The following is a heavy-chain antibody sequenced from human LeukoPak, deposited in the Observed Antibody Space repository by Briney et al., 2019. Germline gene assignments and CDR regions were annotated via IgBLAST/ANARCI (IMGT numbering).Heavy chain of an antibody. V-gene: IGHV3-7*04. CDR2: IKQDGSEK. CDR3: ARGDLTSSGYVDFDY. Sequence: PGGSLRLSCAASGFTFSNYWMSWVRQAPGEGLEWVANIKQDGSEKFYVDSVKGRFTISRDNAKNSLYLQMNSLRAEDTAVYYCARGDLTSSGYVDFDYWGQGTLVTVSS. J-gene: IGHJ4*02. D-gene: IGHD3-22*01. CDR1: GFTFSNYW.